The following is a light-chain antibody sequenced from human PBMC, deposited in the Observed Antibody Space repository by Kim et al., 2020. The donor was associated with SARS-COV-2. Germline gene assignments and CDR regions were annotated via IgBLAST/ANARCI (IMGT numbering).Light chain of an antibody. V-gene: IGKV1-5*03. Sequence: DIQMTQSPSTLSAYVGDRVTITCRASQSISSWLAWYQQRPGKAPKLLIYTASTLEYGVPSRFSGSGSGTEFTLTISSLQPEDFATYYCQHYSGYPLTFGGGTKVDIK. CDR1: QSISSW. CDR3: QHYSGYPLT. CDR2: TAS. J-gene: IGKJ4*01.